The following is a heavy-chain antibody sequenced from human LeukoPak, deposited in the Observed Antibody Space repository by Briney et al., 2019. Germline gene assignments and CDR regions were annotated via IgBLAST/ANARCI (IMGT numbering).Heavy chain of an antibody. CDR3: ARQLGLGVVNDVRFDP. V-gene: IGHV4-39*01. Sequence: PSETLSLTCTVSGGSISSGSYYWGWIRQPPGKGLEWIGSICYSGSTYYNPSLKSRVTISVDTSKNQFSLKLSSVTAADTAVYYCARQLGLGVVNDVRFDPWGQGTLVTVSS. CDR1: GGSISSGSYY. J-gene: IGHJ5*02. CDR2: ICYSGST. D-gene: IGHD3-3*01.